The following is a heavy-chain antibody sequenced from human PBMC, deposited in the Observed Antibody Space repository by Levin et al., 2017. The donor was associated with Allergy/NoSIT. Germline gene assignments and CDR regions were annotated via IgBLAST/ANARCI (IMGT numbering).Heavy chain of an antibody. CDR3: VRVTSGRLDFDY. D-gene: IGHD6-19*01. V-gene: IGHV1-8*01. CDR1: GYTFSTYD. CDR2: LSPRSGDT. Sequence: VASVKVSCKASGYTFSTYDINWVRQAPGQGLEWMGWLSPRSGDTGYTQKFQGRVTMAMDTSINTVYLELSSLRSEDTAVYYCVRVTSGRLDFDYWGQGTLVTVSS. J-gene: IGHJ4*02.